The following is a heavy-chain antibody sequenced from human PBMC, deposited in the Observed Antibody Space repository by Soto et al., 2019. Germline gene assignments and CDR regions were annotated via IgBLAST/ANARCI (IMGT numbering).Heavy chain of an antibody. Sequence: PSETLSLTCTVSGGSISSYYWSWIRQPPGKGLEWIGYIYYSGSTNYNPSLKSRVTISVDTSKNQFSLKLSSVTAADTAVYYCATSFTFGGVILPGNYYYMDVWGKGTTVTVSS. CDR1: GGSISSYY. CDR2: IYYSGST. D-gene: IGHD3-16*02. CDR3: ATSFTFGGVILPGNYYYMDV. J-gene: IGHJ6*03. V-gene: IGHV4-59*01.